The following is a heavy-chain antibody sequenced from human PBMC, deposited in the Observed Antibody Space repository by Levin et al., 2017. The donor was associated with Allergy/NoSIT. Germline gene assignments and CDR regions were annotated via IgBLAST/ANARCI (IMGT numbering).Heavy chain of an antibody. V-gene: IGHV1-18*01. J-gene: IGHJ4*02. D-gene: IGHD2-21*01. CDR2: VGTRNGDR. CDR1: GFNFINFG. CDR3: ARLWRGGDY. Sequence: ASVKVSCKASGFNFINFGCNWVRQAPGQGLEWMGWVGTRNGDRRYAQKFQDRVTMTTDTSTGTAYLQVRSLRPDDTAGYFCARLWRGGDYWGQGTLVTVSS.